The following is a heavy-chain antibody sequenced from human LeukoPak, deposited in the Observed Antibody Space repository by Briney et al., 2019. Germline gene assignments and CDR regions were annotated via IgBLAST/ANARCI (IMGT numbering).Heavy chain of an antibody. CDR3: ASTPNYYYYYMDV. Sequence: SVKVSCKASGGTFSSCTISWVRQAPGQGLEWMGRIIPILGIANYAQKFQGRVTITADKSTSTAYMELSSLRSEDTAVYYCASTPNYYYYYMDVWGKGTTVTVSS. CDR1: GGTFSSCT. J-gene: IGHJ6*03. CDR2: IIPILGIA. V-gene: IGHV1-69*02.